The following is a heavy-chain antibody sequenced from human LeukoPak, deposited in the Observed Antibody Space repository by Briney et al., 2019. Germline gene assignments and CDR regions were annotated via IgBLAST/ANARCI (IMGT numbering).Heavy chain of an antibody. CDR3: ARVLPITMVRGPSPGWFDP. J-gene: IGHJ5*02. CDR1: GGTFGSYA. V-gene: IGHV1-8*02. D-gene: IGHD3-10*01. Sequence: ASVKVSCKASGGTFGSYAINWVRQATGQGLEWMGWMNPNSGNTGYAQKFQGRVTMTRNTSISTAYMELSSLRSEDTAVYYCARVLPITMVRGPSPGWFDPWGQGTLVTVSS. CDR2: MNPNSGNT.